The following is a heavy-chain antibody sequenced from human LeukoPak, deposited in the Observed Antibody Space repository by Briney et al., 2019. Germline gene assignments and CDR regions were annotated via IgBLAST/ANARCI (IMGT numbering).Heavy chain of an antibody. CDR3: ASQYIFGVVRKDY. CDR2: ISSSSSYI. CDR1: GFTFSSYS. V-gene: IGHV3-21*01. D-gene: IGHD3-3*01. J-gene: IGHJ4*02. Sequence: GGSLRLSCAASGFTFSSYSMNWVRQAPGKGLEWVSSISSSSSYIYYADSVKGRFTISRDNAKNSLYLQMNSLRAEDTAVYYCASQYIFGVVRKDYWGQGTLVTVSS.